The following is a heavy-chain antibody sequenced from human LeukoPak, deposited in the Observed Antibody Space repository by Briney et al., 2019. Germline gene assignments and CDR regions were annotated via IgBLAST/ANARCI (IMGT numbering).Heavy chain of an antibody. CDR1: AGSISSYY. CDR2: INTSGGT. J-gene: IGHJ4*02. CDR3: ARDPFRSSFDS. V-gene: IGHV4-4*07. Sequence: PSETLSLTCTVSAGSISSYYWNWIRQPAGKGLEWIGRINTSGGTSYNPSPKSRVTMSVDTSKNQFSLKLNSVTAADTAVHYCARDPFRSSFDSWGQGTLVTVSS. D-gene: IGHD1-26*01.